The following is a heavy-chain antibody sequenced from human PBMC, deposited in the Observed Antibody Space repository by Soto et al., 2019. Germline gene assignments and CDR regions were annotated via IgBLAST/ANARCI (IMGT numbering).Heavy chain of an antibody. J-gene: IGHJ6*03. V-gene: IGHV4-59*01. Sequence: QVQLQESGPGLVKPSETLSLTCTVSGGSISSYYWSWIRQPPGKGLEWIGYIYYSGSTNYNPSLKSRVTISVDTSKNQFSLKLSSVTAADTAVYYCAREHRIAAVQYYYYYYMDVWGKGTTVTVSS. CDR2: IYYSGST. CDR1: GGSISSYY. D-gene: IGHD6-13*01. CDR3: AREHRIAAVQYYYYYYMDV.